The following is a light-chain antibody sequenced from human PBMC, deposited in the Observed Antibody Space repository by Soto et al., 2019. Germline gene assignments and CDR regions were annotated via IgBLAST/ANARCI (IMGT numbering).Light chain of an antibody. CDR1: SSDVGTYNL. CDR3: CSFAGSSIWI. CDR2: EGS. J-gene: IGLJ2*01. Sequence: QSALTQPASVSGSPGQSITISCTGTSSDVGTYNLVSWYQHHPGKAPNLMIYEGSKRPSGVSNRFSGSKSGNTASLTISGLQAEDEADYYCCSFAGSSIWIYGGGTKVTVL. V-gene: IGLV2-23*01.